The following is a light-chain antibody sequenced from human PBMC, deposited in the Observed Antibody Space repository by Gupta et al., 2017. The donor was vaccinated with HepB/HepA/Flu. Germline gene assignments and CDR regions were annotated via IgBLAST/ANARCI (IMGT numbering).Light chain of an antibody. CDR2: DAS. CDR1: QSVSSY. Sequence: EIVLTQSPATLSLSPGERATLSCRDSQSVSSYLAWYQQKPGQAPRLLIYDASNRATGIPARFSGSGSGTDFTLTISSLEPEEFAVYYCQQRSNWPPVTFGQGTKLEIK. J-gene: IGKJ2*01. CDR3: QQRSNWPPVT. V-gene: IGKV3-11*01.